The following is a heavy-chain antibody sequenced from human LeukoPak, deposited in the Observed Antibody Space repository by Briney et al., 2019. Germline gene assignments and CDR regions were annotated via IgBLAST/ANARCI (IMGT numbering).Heavy chain of an antibody. D-gene: IGHD5-18*01. CDR1: GFTLSSYW. Sequence: GGSLRLSCAASGFTLSSYWMDWVRQAPGKGLEWVASINPDGNKKYSADSVKGRFTISRDNAENSLYLQMNSLRVEDTAFYYCARDLAYSRLDYWGQGMLATVSS. CDR2: INPDGNKK. V-gene: IGHV3-7*01. J-gene: IGHJ4*02. CDR3: ARDLAYSRLDY.